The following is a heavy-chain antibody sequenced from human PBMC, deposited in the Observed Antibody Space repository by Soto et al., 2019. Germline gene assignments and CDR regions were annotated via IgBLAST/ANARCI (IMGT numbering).Heavy chain of an antibody. CDR2: IQSGGPT. CDR3: AKHSSSSGHY. D-gene: IGHD6-13*01. V-gene: IGHV3-66*01. J-gene: IGHJ4*02. Sequence: GGSLILSCAASGFTVSSKYMSWVRQAPGKGLEWVSLIQSGGPTYYADSVKSRFTISRDTSENTLHLQMNSLRAEDMAVYYCAKHSSSSGHYWGQGTLVTVSS. CDR1: GFTVSSKY.